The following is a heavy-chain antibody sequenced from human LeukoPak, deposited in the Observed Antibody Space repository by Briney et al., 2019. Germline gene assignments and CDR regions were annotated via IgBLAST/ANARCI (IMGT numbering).Heavy chain of an antibody. CDR1: GVSISSYY. Sequence: SETLSLTCTVSGVSISSYYWSWIRQPPGKGLEWIGYIHYNGSTNYNPSLKSRVTISVDTSKNQFSLKLSSVTAADTAVYYCARARYYYDSSVGPGYFDYWGQGTLVTVSS. CDR2: IHYNGST. V-gene: IGHV4-59*01. CDR3: ARARYYYDSSVGPGYFDY. J-gene: IGHJ4*02. D-gene: IGHD3-22*01.